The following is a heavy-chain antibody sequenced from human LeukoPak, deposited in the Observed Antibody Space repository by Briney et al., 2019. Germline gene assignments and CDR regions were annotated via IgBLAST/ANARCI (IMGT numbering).Heavy chain of an antibody. D-gene: IGHD3-3*01. J-gene: IGHJ5*02. CDR1: GGSINIGSYC. CDR2: IYTSGST. V-gene: IGHV4-61*02. Sequence: KPSQTLSLTCIVSGGSINIGSYCWSWIRQPTGKGLEWIGRIYTSGSTNYNPSLKSRVTISVDTSKNQSSLKQTSVTAADTAVYYCVREYLYDDASIYDPWGQGTLVTVSS. CDR3: VREYLYDDASIYDP.